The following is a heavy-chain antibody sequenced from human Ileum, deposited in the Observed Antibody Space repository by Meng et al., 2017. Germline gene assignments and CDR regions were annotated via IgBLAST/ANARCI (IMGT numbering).Heavy chain of an antibody. CDR3: ATSNDRDVYYLGY. V-gene: IGHV4-4*02. D-gene: IGHD3-22*01. CDR1: GTW. CDR2: IFQSGRT. J-gene: IGHJ4*02. Sequence: QWPREEAGPRLVKPSGTLSLTCAVSGTWWSWVRQPPGKGLEWIGEIFQSGRTNYNPSLKSRVTISIDKSKSQISLQLSAVTAADTAVYSCATSNDRDVYYLGYWGQGTLVTVSS.